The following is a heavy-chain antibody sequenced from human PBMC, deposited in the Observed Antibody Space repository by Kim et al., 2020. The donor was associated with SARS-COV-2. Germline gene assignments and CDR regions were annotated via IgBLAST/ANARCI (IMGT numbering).Heavy chain of an antibody. CDR1: RYTFTSYD. J-gene: IGHJ4*02. V-gene: IGHV1-8*01. CDR3: ARGDY. Sequence: ASVKVSCKASRYTFTSYDINWVRQATGQGLEWVGSMNPNNGNTYYAQKFQGRVTMTRNTSISTAYMELSSLRDEDTAVYYCARGDYWGQGTLVTVSS. CDR2: MNPNNGNT.